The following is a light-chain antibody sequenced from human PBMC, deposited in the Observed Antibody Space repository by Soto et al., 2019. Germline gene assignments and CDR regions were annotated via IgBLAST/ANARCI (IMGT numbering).Light chain of an antibody. CDR3: QQYGDSPLT. V-gene: IGKV3-20*01. Sequence: EVVLTQSPGTLSLSPGERATLSCRASQNVYINSLAWYQQRPGQTPRLLIYGASTRAAAIPDRFSGSGSGADLALSIDGLAPEDFAIYYCQQYGDSPLTFGPGTRVD. J-gene: IGKJ3*01. CDR2: GAS. CDR1: QNVYINS.